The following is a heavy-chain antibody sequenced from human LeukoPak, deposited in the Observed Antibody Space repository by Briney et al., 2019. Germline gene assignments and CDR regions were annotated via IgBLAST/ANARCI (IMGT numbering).Heavy chain of an antibody. Sequence: GGSLRLFCVASGFTFNYYVMNWVRQAPGKGPEWVSGLCWNSDLIGYADSVKGRFTISRENDRNTLYLRMNSLTVEDTAFYYSMRRPFLTLGGGYLASWGQGSLVTVSS. CDR3: MRRPFLTLGGGYLAS. J-gene: IGHJ4*02. CDR1: GFTFNYYV. CDR2: LCWNSDLI. D-gene: IGHD2-21*01. V-gene: IGHV3-9*01.